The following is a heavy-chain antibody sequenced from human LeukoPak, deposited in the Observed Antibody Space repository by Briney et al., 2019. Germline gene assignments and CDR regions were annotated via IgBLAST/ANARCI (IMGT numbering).Heavy chain of an antibody. CDR1: GGSVSSTNW. V-gene: IGHV4-4*02. Sequence: SETLSLTCGVSGGSVSSTNWWTWIRQPPGKGLEWIGEVHLDGRTNFNPSLKSRLTMSVDLSENHVSLKLTSVTAADTAVYYCARAYYGSGSYYPFDYWGQGTLVTVSS. CDR3: ARAYYGSGSYYPFDY. CDR2: VHLDGRT. D-gene: IGHD3-10*01. J-gene: IGHJ4*02.